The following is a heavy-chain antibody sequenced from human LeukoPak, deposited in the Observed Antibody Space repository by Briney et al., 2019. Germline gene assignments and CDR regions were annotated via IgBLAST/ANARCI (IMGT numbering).Heavy chain of an antibody. CDR1: GFTVSSNY. J-gene: IGHJ4*02. V-gene: IGHV3-21*01. CDR3: ARDFSSGSYYGDYFFDY. Sequence: GGSLRLSCAASGFTVSSNYMSWVRQAPGKGLEWVASISSSSSYVYYADSMKGRFSISRDNARNSLYLQMNSLRAEDTAVYYCARDFSSGSYYGDYFFDYWGQGTLVTVSS. D-gene: IGHD1-26*01. CDR2: ISSSSSYV.